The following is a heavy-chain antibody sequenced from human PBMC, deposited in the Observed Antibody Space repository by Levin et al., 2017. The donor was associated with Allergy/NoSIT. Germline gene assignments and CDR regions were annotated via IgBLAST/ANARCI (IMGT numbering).Heavy chain of an antibody. CDR1: GFTFSSYS. CDR3: ARVARAIITFGGPNIHDAFDV. J-gene: IGHJ3*01. D-gene: IGHD3-16*01. V-gene: IGHV3-21*04. CDR2: ISSSSSYI. Sequence: GESLKISCAASGFTFSSYSMNWVRQAPGKGLEWVSSISSSSSYIYYADSVRGRFTISRDNAKNSLYLQMNSLRDDDTAVYYCARVARAIITFGGPNIHDAFDVWGQGTMVTVSS.